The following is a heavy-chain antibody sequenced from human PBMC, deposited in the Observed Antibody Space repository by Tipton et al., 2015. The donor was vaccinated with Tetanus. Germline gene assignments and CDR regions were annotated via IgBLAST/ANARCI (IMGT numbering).Heavy chain of an antibody. J-gene: IGHJ4*02. CDR3: ASGGTLDY. CDR1: GFIFSNYK. Sequence: SLRLSCEVSGFIFSNYKMNWVRQAPGKGPEWTSSISSTSSYIYYAGSVKGRFTISRDNAKNSLYLHMKSLSAEDTAVYYCASGGTLDYWGQGAMVSVSS. V-gene: IGHV3-21*01. D-gene: IGHD3-16*01. CDR2: ISSTSSYI.